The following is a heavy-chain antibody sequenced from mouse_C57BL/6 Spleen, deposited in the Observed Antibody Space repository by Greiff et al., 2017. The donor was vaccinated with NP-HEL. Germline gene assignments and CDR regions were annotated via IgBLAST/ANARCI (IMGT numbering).Heavy chain of an antibody. CDR1: GYTFTSYG. CDR3: ARCYYYGSSLYAMDY. J-gene: IGHJ4*01. D-gene: IGHD1-1*01. CDR2: IYPRVGNT. Sequence: QVQLQQSGAELARPGASVKLSCKASGYTFTSYGISWVKQRTGQGLEWIGEIYPRVGNTYSNEKLKGKATLTADKSSSTAYMELRSLTSEDSAVYFCARCYYYGSSLYAMDYWGQGTSVTVSS. V-gene: IGHV1-81*01.